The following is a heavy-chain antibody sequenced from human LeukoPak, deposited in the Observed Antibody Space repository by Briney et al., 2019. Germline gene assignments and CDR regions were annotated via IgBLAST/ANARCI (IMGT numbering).Heavy chain of an antibody. CDR1: GYSFSSGYY. D-gene: IGHD3-10*01. CDR3: ARDLWFGAFDY. V-gene: IGHV4-38-2*02. Sequence: SETLSLTCAVSGYSFSSGYYWGWIRQPPGKGLEWIGSIYHSGSTYYNPSLKSRVTISVDTSKNQFSLKLSSVTAADTAVYYCARDLWFGAFDYWGQGTLVTVSS. CDR2: IYHSGST. J-gene: IGHJ4*02.